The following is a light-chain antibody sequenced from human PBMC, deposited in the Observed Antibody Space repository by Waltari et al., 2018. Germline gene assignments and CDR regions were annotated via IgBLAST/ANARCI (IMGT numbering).Light chain of an antibody. CDR1: QRISSW. V-gene: IGKV1-5*03. CDR2: KAS. CDR3: QQHNDYPWT. Sequence: DIQMTQSPSTLSASVGDRVTITCRASQRISSWLAWYQQKPGKAPKLLIYKASTLESGVPSRFSGSGSGTEFTLTISSLQPDDFATYYCQQHNDYPWTFGQGTKLEIK. J-gene: IGKJ2*02.